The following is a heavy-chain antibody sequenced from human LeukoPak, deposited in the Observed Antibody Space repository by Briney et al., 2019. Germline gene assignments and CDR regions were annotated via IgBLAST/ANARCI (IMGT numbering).Heavy chain of an antibody. CDR1: GASISTGSSY. CDR2: IHNSGST. J-gene: IGHJ4*02. Sequence: SETLSLTCTVSGASISTGSSYWSWIRQPAGEGLEWIGRIHNSGSTNDNPSLNSLATISVDPSKNQVSLKLPSVTAADTAVYYCARNGYGSGSSWWGQGTLVTVSS. D-gene: IGHD3-10*01. CDR3: ARNGYGSGSSW. V-gene: IGHV4-61*02.